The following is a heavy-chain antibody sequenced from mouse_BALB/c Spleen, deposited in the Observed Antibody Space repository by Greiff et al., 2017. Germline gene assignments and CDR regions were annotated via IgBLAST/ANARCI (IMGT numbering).Heavy chain of an antibody. Sequence: QVTLKVSGPGILQPSQTLSLTCSFSGFSLSTSGMGVSWIRQPSGKGLEWLAHIYWDDDKRYNPSLKSRLTISKDTSRNQVFLKITSVDTADTATYYCARRKEASNSIAMDYWGQGTSVTVSS. CDR1: GFSLSTSGMG. CDR2: IYWDDDK. V-gene: IGHV8-12*01. CDR3: ARRKEASNSIAMDY. J-gene: IGHJ4*01. D-gene: IGHD2-5*01.